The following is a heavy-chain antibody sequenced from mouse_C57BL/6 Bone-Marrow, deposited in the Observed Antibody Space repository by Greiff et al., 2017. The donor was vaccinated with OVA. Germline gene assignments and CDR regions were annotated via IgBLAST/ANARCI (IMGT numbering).Heavy chain of an antibody. J-gene: IGHJ2*01. CDR1: GYAFSSYW. Sequence: QVQLQQSGAELVKPGASVKISCKASGYAFSSYWMNWVKQRPGKGLEWIGQIYPGDGDTNYNGKFKGKATLTADKSSSTAYMQLSSLTSEDSAVYFCARDGSSRDYFDYWGQGTTLTVSS. V-gene: IGHV1-80*01. CDR3: ARDGSSRDYFDY. CDR2: IYPGDGDT. D-gene: IGHD1-1*01.